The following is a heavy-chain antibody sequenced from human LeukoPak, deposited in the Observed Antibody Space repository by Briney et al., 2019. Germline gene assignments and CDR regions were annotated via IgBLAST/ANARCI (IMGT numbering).Heavy chain of an antibody. CDR3: ARSHDYSNFYY. CDR2: MNPHSDNT. J-gene: IGHJ4*02. D-gene: IGHD4-11*01. CDR1: GYTFTSYD. Sequence: ASVKVSCKASGYTFTSYDINWVRQATGQELEWMGWMNPHSDNTAYAQKFQGRVTMTRDMSTSTVYMELSSLRSEDTAVYYCARSHDYSNFYYWGQGTLVTVSS. V-gene: IGHV1-8*01.